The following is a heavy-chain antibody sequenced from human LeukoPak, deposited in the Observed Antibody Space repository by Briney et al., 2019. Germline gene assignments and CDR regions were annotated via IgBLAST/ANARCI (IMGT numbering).Heavy chain of an antibody. CDR1: GGSISSSSYY. Sequence: PSETLSLTCTVSGGSISSSSYYWGWIRQPPGEGLEWIGSIYYSGTTYYNPSLKSRVTMSVDTSKNQFSLKLSSVTAADTAVYYCARGPAAHFDYWGQGTLVTVSS. D-gene: IGHD2-2*01. J-gene: IGHJ4*02. V-gene: IGHV4-39*07. CDR3: ARGPAAHFDY. CDR2: IYYSGTT.